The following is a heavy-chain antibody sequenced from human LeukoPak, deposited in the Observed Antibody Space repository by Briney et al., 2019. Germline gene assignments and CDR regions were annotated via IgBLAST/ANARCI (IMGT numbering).Heavy chain of an antibody. J-gene: IGHJ4*02. D-gene: IGHD2-21*02. CDR1: GFTVVIYG. Sequence: PGGSLRLSFSASGFTVVIYGMGSVRRAPGKGLEWVANIKQDGSETYYVDSVRGRFTISRDNAKKSLYLQLNSLSAEDTAVYYCARDSCVAYCFDYLDYWGQGTPVTVSS. CDR3: ARDSCVAYCFDYLDY. V-gene: IGHV3-7*01. CDR2: IKQDGSET.